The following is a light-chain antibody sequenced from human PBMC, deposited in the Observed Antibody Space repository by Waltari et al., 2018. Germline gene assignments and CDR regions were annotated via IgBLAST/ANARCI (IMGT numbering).Light chain of an antibody. Sequence: DTQMTQSPSSLSASVGDRVTITCRASQGISSYLAWYQQKVGKVHKLLIYAASTLQPGVPTRFIGSGSGTDFTLTISSLQPEDVATYYCQKYNSAPRTFGGGTKVEIK. J-gene: IGKJ4*01. V-gene: IGKV1-27*01. CDR1: QGISSY. CDR2: AAS. CDR3: QKYNSAPRT.